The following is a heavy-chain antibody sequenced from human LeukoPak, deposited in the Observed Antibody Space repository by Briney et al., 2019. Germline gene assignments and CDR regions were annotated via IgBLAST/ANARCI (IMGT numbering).Heavy chain of an antibody. CDR1: GGSISSSSYY. J-gene: IGHJ4*02. CDR2: IYYSGGT. Sequence: PSETLSLTCTVSGGSISSSSYYWGWIRQPPGKGLEWIGSIYYSGGTYYNPSLKSRVTISVDTSKNQFSLKLSSVTAADTAVYYCAREGGVYFDYWGQGTLVTVSS. CDR3: AREGGVYFDY. V-gene: IGHV4-39*07.